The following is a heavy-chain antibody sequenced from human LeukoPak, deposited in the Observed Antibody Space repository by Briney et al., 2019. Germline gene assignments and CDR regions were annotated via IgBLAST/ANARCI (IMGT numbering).Heavy chain of an antibody. J-gene: IGHJ6*02. CDR3: ARDPPHGMDV. V-gene: IGHV3-48*01. CDR1: GFTFANYN. Sequence: GGSLRLSCAASGFTFANYNFNWVRQAPGKGLEWVSYISSTSSTIYYADSMKGRFTISRDNAKNSLYLQTNSLRAEDTAVYYCARDPPHGMDVSGQGTTVTVSS. CDR2: ISSTSSTI.